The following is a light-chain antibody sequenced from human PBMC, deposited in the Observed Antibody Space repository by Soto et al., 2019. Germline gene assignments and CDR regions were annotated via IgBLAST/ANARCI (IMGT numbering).Light chain of an antibody. V-gene: IGKV3-15*01. CDR2: GAS. J-gene: IGKJ1*01. CDR1: QSVGVN. CDR3: QQYDYWPET. Sequence: EIVMTQSPATLSVSPGEGATLSCRASQSVGVNLAWYQQKPGQAPRLLIFGASPRATGIPGRISGSGSGTEFTLTISSLQSEDFGVYFCQQYDYWPETFGQGTKVEIK.